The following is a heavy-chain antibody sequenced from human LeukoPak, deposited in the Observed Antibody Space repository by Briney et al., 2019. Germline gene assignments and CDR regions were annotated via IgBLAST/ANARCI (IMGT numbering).Heavy chain of an antibody. V-gene: IGHV4-39*01. J-gene: IGHJ4*02. Sequence: SETLSLTCTVSGGSISSSSYHWGWIRQPPGKGLEWIGSIYYSGSTYYNPSLKSRVTISVDTSKNQFSLKLSSVTAADTAVYYCARQGGRDGYNRRWGQGTLVTVSS. D-gene: IGHD5-24*01. CDR2: IYYSGST. CDR3: ARQGGRDGYNRR. CDR1: GGSISSSSYH.